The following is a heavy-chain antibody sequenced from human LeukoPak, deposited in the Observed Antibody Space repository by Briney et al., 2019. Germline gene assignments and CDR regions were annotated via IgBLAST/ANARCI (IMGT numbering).Heavy chain of an antibody. V-gene: IGHV1-18*01. CDR1: GYTFTSYG. J-gene: IGHJ5*02. CDR3: ARERITGDWFDP. D-gene: IGHD1-14*01. Sequence: GASVKVSCKASGYTFTSYGISWVRQAPGQGLEWMGWISAYNGNTNYAQKFQGRVTMTRDMSTSTVYMELSSLRSEDTAVYYCARERITGDWFDPWGQGTLVTVSS. CDR2: ISAYNGNT.